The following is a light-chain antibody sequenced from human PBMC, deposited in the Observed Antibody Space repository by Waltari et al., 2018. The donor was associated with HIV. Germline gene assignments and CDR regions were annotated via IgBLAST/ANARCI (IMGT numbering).Light chain of an antibody. CDR2: DTS. CDR1: TGAVTSGHS. J-gene: IGLJ2*01. V-gene: IGLV7-46*01. CDR3: LLSYSGSRI. Sequence: QAVVTQEPSLTDSPGGTVTLPRGSSTGAVTSGHSLYWFQHNPGQAPRTLIFDTSNQHSWTPARFSGSPLGGKAALTLSGAQPEDEAEYYCLLSYSGSRIFGGGTKLTVL.